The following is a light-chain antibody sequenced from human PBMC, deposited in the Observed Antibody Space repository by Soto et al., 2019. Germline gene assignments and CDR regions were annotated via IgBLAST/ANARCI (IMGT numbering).Light chain of an antibody. V-gene: IGKV3-20*01. CDR3: QHYGGSSWT. Sequence: DTVLTQSPCTLSLSPGERATLSCRASQSVDSRYLAWFQQRPGQAPWLLIFGASNRATGIPDRFSGSGSGTDFTLTISRLEPEDFAVYYCQHYGGSSWTFGQGTKVDIK. CDR1: QSVDSRY. J-gene: IGKJ1*01. CDR2: GAS.